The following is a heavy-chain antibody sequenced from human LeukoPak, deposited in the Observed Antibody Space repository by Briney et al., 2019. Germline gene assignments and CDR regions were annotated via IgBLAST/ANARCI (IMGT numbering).Heavy chain of an antibody. Sequence: GGSLRLSCAASGFTFSSYEMNWVRQAPGKGLEWVSYISSSGSTIYYADSVKGRFTISRDNAKNSLYLQMNSLRAEDTAVYYCARDDGSGYQEFYFDYWGQGTLVTVSS. CDR3: ARDDGSGYQEFYFDY. D-gene: IGHD3-22*01. CDR2: ISSSGSTI. J-gene: IGHJ4*02. CDR1: GFTFSSYE. V-gene: IGHV3-48*03.